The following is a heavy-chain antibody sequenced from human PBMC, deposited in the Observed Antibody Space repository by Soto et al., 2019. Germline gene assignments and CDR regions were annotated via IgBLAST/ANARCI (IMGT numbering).Heavy chain of an antibody. V-gene: IGHV3-48*01. J-gene: IGHJ4*02. CDR1: GFIFSDYT. CDR2: IRRTTNTT. D-gene: IGHD1-26*01. CDR3: VRDHLWAFDY. Sequence: EVLLVESGGGLVQPGGSLRLSCAASGFIFSDYTMNWVRQAPGKGLEWISFIRRTTNTTSYAESVEGRFTISTDNAKSSMYLQMDSLRVEDTAVYYCVRDHLWAFDYWGQGVLVTVSS.